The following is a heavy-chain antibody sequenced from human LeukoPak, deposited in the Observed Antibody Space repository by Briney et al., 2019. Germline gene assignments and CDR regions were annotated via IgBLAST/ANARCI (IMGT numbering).Heavy chain of an antibody. CDR3: ARRPVDY. CDR2: ISSGGTTI. J-gene: IGHJ4*02. Sequence: GGSLRLSCTASGFTFSSHEMNWVRQAPGKGLEWVSYISSGGTTIYYADSVKGRFTISRDNTKNSLYLQMNSLRAEDTAVYYCARRPVDYWGQGTLVTVSS. D-gene: IGHD6-6*01. V-gene: IGHV3-48*03. CDR1: GFTFSSHE.